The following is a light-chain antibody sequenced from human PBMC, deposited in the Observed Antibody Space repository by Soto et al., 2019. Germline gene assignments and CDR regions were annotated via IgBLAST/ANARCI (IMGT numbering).Light chain of an antibody. CDR2: DAS. V-gene: IGKV3-11*01. J-gene: IGKJ1*01. Sequence: EIVLTQSPATLSLSPGERATLSCRASQSVSSYLAWYQQKPGQAPRLLIYDASNRATGIPARFSGSGSGTDFTLTISSLEAEDLAVYYCQQRSSSPGTFGQGTKVEIK. CDR1: QSVSSY. CDR3: QQRSSSPGT.